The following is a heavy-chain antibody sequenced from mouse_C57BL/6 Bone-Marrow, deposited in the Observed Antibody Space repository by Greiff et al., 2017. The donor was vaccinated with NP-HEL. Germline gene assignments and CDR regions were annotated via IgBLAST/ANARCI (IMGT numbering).Heavy chain of an antibody. J-gene: IGHJ4*01. Sequence: EVQLQESGPGLVKPSQSLSLTCSVTGYSITSGYYWNWIRQFPGNKLEWMGYISYDGSNNYNPSLKNRISITRDTSKNQFFLKLNSVTTEDTATYYCARGWLLYYYAMDYWGQGTSVTVSS. V-gene: IGHV3-6*01. D-gene: IGHD1-1*02. CDR3: ARGWLLYYYAMDY. CDR2: ISYDGSN. CDR1: GYSITSGYY.